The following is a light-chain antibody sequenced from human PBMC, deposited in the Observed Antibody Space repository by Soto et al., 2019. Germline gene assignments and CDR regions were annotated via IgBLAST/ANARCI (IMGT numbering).Light chain of an antibody. Sequence: SYELTQPPSVSVAPGQTARITCGGNNIGRKIVHWYQQRPGLAPVLVVYDDTDRHSGIPERFSGSNSGNTATLTISRVEAGDEADYYCTSHAGSNNYVFGNGTKVTVL. CDR2: DDT. CDR1: NIGRKI. V-gene: IGLV3-21*02. J-gene: IGLJ1*01. CDR3: TSHAGSNNYV.